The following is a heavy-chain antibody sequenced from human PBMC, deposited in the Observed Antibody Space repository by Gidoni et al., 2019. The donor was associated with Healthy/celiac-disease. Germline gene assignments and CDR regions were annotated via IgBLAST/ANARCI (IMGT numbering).Heavy chain of an antibody. CDR1: GGSISSYY. D-gene: IGHD3-3*01. Sequence: QVQLQESGPGLVKPSETLSLTCTVSGGSISSYYWSWIRQPPGKGLEWIGYIYYSGSTNYNPSLKSRVTISVDTSKNQFSLKLSSVTAADTAVYYCARDHEALSGYFGVSYYYGMDVWGQGTTVTVSS. CDR2: IYYSGST. V-gene: IGHV4-59*01. J-gene: IGHJ6*02. CDR3: ARDHEALSGYFGVSYYYGMDV.